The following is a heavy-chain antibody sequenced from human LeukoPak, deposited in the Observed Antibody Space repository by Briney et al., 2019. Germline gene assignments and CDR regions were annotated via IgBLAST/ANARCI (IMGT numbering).Heavy chain of an antibody. CDR1: GYTFTGYY. CDR3: AREDYGGNGALDY. J-gene: IGHJ4*02. V-gene: IGHV1-2*02. CDR2: INPNSGGT. Sequence: ASVKVSRKASGYTFTGYYMHWVRQAPGQGLEWMGWINPNSGGTNYAQKFQGRVTMTRDTSISTAYMELSRLRSDDTAVYYCAREDYGGNGALDYWGQGTLVTVSS. D-gene: IGHD4-23*01.